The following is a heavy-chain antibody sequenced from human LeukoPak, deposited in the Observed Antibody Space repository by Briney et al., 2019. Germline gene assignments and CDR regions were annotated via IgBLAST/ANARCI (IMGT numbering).Heavy chain of an antibody. CDR2: ISGSGGST. CDR1: GFTFSSYA. Sequence: GGSLRLSCAASGFTFSSYAMSWVRQAPGEGLGLVSTISGSGGSTYYADSVKGRFTISRDNSKNTLYLQMNSLRAEDTAVYYCAKKGPQSGSYHFDYWGQGTLVTVSS. CDR3: AKKGPQSGSYHFDY. D-gene: IGHD1-26*01. V-gene: IGHV3-23*01. J-gene: IGHJ4*02.